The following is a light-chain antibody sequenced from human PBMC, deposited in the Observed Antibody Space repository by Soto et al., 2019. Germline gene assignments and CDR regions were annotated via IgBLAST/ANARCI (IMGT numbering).Light chain of an antibody. CDR2: DVT. Sequence: QSALTQPPSVSGSPGHSVTISCTGTSEVGSYSRVSWYQQSPGTSPKLLIYDVTKRPLGVSDRFSGSKSGNTASLTISGLQTDDEADYSCGLYTLSDTVILGGGTKLTVL. CDR1: SEVGSYSR. V-gene: IGLV2-18*01. CDR3: GLYTLSDTVI. J-gene: IGLJ2*01.